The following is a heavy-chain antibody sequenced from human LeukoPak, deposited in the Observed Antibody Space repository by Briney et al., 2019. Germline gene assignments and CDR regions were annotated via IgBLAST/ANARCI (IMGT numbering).Heavy chain of an antibody. V-gene: IGHV3-11*06. CDR3: ARDSGSYHIDF. CDR1: GFSSSDYY. D-gene: IGHD1-26*01. CDR2: ISSGGSYT. J-gene: IGHJ4*02. Sequence: GGSLRLSCADSGFSSSDYYLMSIRETPGKGLEWVSYISSGGSYTNDADSVKSRFTNSRDNAKNSLYLQMNSLRVEDTAVYYCARDSGSYHIDFWGQGTLVTVSS.